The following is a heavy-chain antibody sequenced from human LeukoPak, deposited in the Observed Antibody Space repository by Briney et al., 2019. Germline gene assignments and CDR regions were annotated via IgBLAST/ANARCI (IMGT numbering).Heavy chain of an antibody. Sequence: GGSLRLSCAASGFSVSSNYMSWVRQAPGKGLEWVSLMYSGGRTFYADSVKGRFTISRDNSENTLYLQMNSLRAEDTAVYYCAKWGYYYDSSGYFFDYWGQGTLVPVSS. CDR1: GFSVSSNY. CDR2: MYSGGRT. CDR3: AKWGYYYDSSGYFFDY. D-gene: IGHD3-22*01. V-gene: IGHV3-53*01. J-gene: IGHJ4*02.